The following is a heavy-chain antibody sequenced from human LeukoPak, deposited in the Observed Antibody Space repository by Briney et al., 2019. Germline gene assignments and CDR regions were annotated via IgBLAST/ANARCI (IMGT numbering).Heavy chain of an antibody. Sequence: GGSLRLSCAASGFTFSSYAMHWVRQAPGKGLEWVAVISYDGSNKYYADSVKGRFTISRDNSKNTLYLQMNSLKTEDTAVYYCTTDRYSSSWYPSLDGYWGQGTLVTVSS. V-gene: IGHV3-30-3*01. J-gene: IGHJ4*02. CDR3: TTDRYSSSWYPSLDGY. CDR2: ISYDGSNK. CDR1: GFTFSSYA. D-gene: IGHD6-13*01.